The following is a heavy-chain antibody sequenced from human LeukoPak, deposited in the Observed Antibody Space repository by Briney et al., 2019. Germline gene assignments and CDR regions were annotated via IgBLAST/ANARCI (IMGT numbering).Heavy chain of an antibody. CDR2: IIPISGSA. J-gene: IGHJ4*02. V-gene: IGHV1-69*05. CDR3: ATTMGYLDYCSGGTCYSMLD. CDR1: GGTFSTYA. D-gene: IGHD2-15*01. Sequence: GASVKVSCKASGGTFSTYAISWVRHAPGQGLEWMGGIIPISGSAKYTQKFQGRVTITTDESTNTAYMELRSLRSEDTAVYYCATTMGYLDYCSGGTCYSMLDWGQGTLVTVFS.